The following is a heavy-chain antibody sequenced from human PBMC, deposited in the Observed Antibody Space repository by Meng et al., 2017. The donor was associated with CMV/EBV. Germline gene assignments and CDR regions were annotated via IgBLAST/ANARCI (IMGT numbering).Heavy chain of an antibody. J-gene: IGHJ4*02. D-gene: IGHD1-14*01. CDR2: INHSGST. Sequence: SETLSLTCAVYGGSFSGYYWSWIRQPPGKGLEWIGEINHSGSTNYNPSLKSRVTIPVDTSKNQSSLKLSSVTAADTAVYYCARAKTMDYWGQGTLVTVSS. V-gene: IGHV4-34*01. CDR3: ARAKTMDY. CDR1: GGSFSGYY.